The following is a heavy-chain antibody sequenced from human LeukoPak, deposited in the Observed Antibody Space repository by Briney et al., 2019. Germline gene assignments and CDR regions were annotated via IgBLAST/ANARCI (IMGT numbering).Heavy chain of an antibody. Sequence: GASVKVSCKASGYSFTSYDINWVRQAIGQGPEWMGWMSPSNANADYAQKLLGRVIMTRDTSINTAYMELTSLTSEDTAMYYCARGITAGYDYWGQGTLVTVSS. CDR1: GYSFTSYD. V-gene: IGHV1-8*01. D-gene: IGHD3-22*01. CDR3: ARGITAGYDY. J-gene: IGHJ4*02. CDR2: MSPSNANA.